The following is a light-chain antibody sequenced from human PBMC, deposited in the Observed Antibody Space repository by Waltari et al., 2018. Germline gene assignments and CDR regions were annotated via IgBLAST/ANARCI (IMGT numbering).Light chain of an antibody. V-gene: IGLV3-19*01. CDR2: GTN. J-gene: IGLJ2*01. CDR1: SLRTFH. CDR3: NSRDKGGTILRI. Sequence: SSELTQDPVVSVALGQTVSITCQGDSLRTFHVNWYQQKAGQATVLVVYGTNNRPSGLPDRLSDSNSGNTSAVTVSVAEVDDEGDFYCNSRDKGGTILRIFGGGTRLIVL.